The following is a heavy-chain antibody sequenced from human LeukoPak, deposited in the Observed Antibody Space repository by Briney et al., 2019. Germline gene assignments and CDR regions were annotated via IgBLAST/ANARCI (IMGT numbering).Heavy chain of an antibody. CDR1: GFTFSSYA. Sequence: GRSLRLSCAAPGFTFSSYAMHWVRQAPGKGLEWVAVISYDGSNKYYADSVKGRFTISRDNSKNTLYLQMNSLRAEDTAVYYCARAKNSIAAAGDYWGQGTLVTVSS. CDR3: ARAKNSIAAAGDY. V-gene: IGHV3-30*04. CDR2: ISYDGSNK. J-gene: IGHJ4*02. D-gene: IGHD6-13*01.